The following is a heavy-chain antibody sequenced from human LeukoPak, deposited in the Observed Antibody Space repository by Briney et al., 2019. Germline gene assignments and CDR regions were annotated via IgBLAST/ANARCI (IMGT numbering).Heavy chain of an antibody. D-gene: IGHD5-18*01. CDR2: MWYDGSNK. J-gene: IGHJ5*02. CDR1: GFTFSTYG. V-gene: IGHV3-33*01. CDR3: AREGYSYGYGWFDP. Sequence: GVSPRLSCAASGFTFSTYGMHWVRQAPGKGLEWVAVMWYDGSNKYYADSVKGRFTISRDNSKNTLYLQMNSLRAGDTAVYYCAREGYSYGYGWFDPWGQGTLVTVSS.